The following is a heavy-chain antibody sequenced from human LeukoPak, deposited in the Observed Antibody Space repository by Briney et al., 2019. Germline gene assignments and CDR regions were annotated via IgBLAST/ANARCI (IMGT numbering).Heavy chain of an antibody. J-gene: IGHJ3*02. Sequence: GGSLRFSCAASGFRFEGYAMHWVRQAPGKGLEWVSLISGDGTFTYYADSVKGRFTISRDDTKNSLYLQMNSLRADDTALYYCVKDNFCPECAFDIWGQGTRVTASS. CDR1: GFRFEGYA. CDR2: ISGDGTFT. V-gene: IGHV3-43*02. D-gene: IGHD3-3*01. CDR3: VKDNFCPECAFDI.